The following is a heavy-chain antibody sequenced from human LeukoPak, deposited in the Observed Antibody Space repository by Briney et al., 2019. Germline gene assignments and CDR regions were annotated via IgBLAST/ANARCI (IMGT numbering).Heavy chain of an antibody. V-gene: IGHV1-69*13. CDR2: IIPIFGTA. D-gene: IGHD3-3*01. CDR3: ARSSLRFLEWLLSRYYYYMDV. CDR1: GGTFSSYA. Sequence: ASVKVPCKASGGTFSSYAISWVRQAPGQGLEWMGGIIPIFGTANYAQKFQGRVTITADESTSTAYMELSSLRSEDTAVYYCARSSLRFLEWLLSRYYYYMDVWGKGTTVTVSS. J-gene: IGHJ6*03.